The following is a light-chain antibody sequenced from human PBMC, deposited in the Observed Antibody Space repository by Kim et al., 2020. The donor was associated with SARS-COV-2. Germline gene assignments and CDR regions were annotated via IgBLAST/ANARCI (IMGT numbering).Light chain of an antibody. CDR2: EAS. V-gene: IGKV3-20*01. CDR3: QQYGSSPT. Sequence: LSPGERATLSCRASQTVRDKYLAWYQHKPGQAPRLLIYEASNRASDIPDRFSGRGSGTDFTLIINRLEPKDFAVYFCQQYGSSPTFGQGTKVDIK. J-gene: IGKJ1*01. CDR1: QTVRDKY.